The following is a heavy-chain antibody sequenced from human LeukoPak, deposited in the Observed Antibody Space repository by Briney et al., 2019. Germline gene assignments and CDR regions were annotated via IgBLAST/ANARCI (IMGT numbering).Heavy chain of an antibody. V-gene: IGHV3-7*01. CDR1: GFTFSSYW. CDR2: IKQDASEK. D-gene: IGHD3-10*01. J-gene: IGHJ4*02. CDR3: AREGILRYYYGSGSPRSVRNFDY. Sequence: PGGSLRLSCAASGFTFSSYWMSWVRQAPGKGLEWVANIKQDASEKYYVDSVKGRFTISRDNAKNSLYLQMNSLRAEDTAVYYCAREGILRYYYGSGSPRSVRNFDYWGQGTLVTVSS.